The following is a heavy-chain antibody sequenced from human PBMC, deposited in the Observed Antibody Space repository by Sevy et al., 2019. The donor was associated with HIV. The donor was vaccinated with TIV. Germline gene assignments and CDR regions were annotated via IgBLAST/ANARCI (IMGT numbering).Heavy chain of an antibody. V-gene: IGHV4-59*01. CDR2: IYYTGST. D-gene: IGHD3-22*01. CDR1: GGSIRSYY. Sequence: SETLSLTCTVSGGSIRSYYWSWIRQPPGKGLEWIGYIYYTGSTNYNPSLKSRVTISVDTSKNQFSLKLSSVTAADTAVYYCAREDYYDSSFSDYWGQGTLVTVSS. CDR3: AREDYYDSSFSDY. J-gene: IGHJ4*02.